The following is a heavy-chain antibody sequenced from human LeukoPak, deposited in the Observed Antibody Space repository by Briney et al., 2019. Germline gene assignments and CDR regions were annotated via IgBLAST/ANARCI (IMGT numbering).Heavy chain of an antibody. CDR2: ISGSGGST. CDR1: GFTFSSYA. V-gene: IGHV3-23*01. CDR3: AKTLGGCGGDCYPDTTFDY. D-gene: IGHD2-21*02. J-gene: IGHJ4*02. Sequence: RGSLRLSCAASGFTFSSYAMSWVRQAPGKGLEWVSAISGSGGSTYYADSVKGRFTISRDNSKNTLYLQMNSLRAEDTAVYYCAKTLGGCGGDCYPDTTFDYWGQGTLVTVSS.